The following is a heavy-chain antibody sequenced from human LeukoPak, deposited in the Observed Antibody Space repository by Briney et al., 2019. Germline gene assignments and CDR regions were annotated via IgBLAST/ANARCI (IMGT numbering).Heavy chain of an antibody. CDR2: IYTYESP. J-gene: IGHJ6*03. D-gene: IGHD3-16*01. CDR1: GDSISSGIHY. V-gene: IGHV4-61*02. Sequence: PSETLSLTCTVSGDSISSGIHYWNWIRQPAGKGLEWIGRIYTYESPNYNPSLKSRVTISVDTSKNQFSLKLTSVTAADTAVYFCARAPGGRRAYYMDVWGKGTTVTISS. CDR3: ARAPGGRRAYYMDV.